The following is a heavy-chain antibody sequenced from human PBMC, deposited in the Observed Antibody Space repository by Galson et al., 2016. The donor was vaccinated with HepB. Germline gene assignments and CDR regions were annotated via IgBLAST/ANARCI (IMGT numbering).Heavy chain of an antibody. J-gene: IGHJ5*02. CDR3: ARSRRCSGGDCYSFFRYNWFDP. V-gene: IGHV4-34*01. D-gene: IGHD2-15*01. CDR1: GGSLRGYT. Sequence: ETLSLTCVVYGGSLRGYTWSWIRQPPGKGLEWIGEINHGGSTNYNPSLKRRITMSVDTSKNQFSLKLTSVTAADTAVYFCARSRRCSGGDCYSFFRYNWFDPWGQGTLVTVSS. CDR2: INHGGST.